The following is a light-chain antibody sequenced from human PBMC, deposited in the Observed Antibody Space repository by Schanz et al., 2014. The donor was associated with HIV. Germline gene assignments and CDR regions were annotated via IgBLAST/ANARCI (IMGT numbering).Light chain of an antibody. Sequence: QSALTQPASVSGSPGQSVTISCTGTSSDVGGYYYVSWYQQHPGKAPKRIIYEVNKRPSGVPDRFSGSKSGNTASLTVSGLQAEDEADYHCSSFADGHKLLFGGGTKVTVL. CDR2: EVN. CDR1: SSDVGGYYY. J-gene: IGLJ3*02. CDR3: SSFADGHKLL. V-gene: IGLV2-8*01.